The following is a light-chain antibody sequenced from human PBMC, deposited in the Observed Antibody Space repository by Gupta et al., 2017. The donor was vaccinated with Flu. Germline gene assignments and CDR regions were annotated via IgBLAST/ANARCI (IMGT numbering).Light chain of an antibody. CDR2: QVS. CDR1: QSLVYSDGNIF. V-gene: IGKV2-30*01. CDR3: MQGSRWPWA. J-gene: IGKJ1*01. Sequence: VTLGQPASISCRSSQSLVYSDGNIFLHWFQQRPGQSPRRLIYQVSHRESGVTDRFSGSGSGTDFTLKISRVEAEDVGVYYCMQGSRWPWAFGQGTKVEIK.